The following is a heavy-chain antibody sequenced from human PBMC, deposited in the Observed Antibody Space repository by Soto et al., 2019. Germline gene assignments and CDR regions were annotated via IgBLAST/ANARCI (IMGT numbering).Heavy chain of an antibody. V-gene: IGHV3-23*01. J-gene: IGHJ4*02. Sequence: EVQLLESGGGLVQPGGSLRLSCAASGFTFSSYAMNWVRQDPGKGLEWVSVISGSDGSTYYADSVKGRFTIPRDNSKNTRNLQMSRLRAEDTAVYYCARRSSRWYFDYWGQGTLVTVSS. CDR2: ISGSDGST. D-gene: IGHD6-13*01. CDR3: ARRSSRWYFDY. CDR1: GFTFSSYA.